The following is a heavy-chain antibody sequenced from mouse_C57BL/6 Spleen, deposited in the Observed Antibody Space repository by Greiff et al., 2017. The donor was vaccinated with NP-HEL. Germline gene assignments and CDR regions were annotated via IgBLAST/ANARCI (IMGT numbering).Heavy chain of an antibody. CDR3: GRISGDYDYALDY. D-gene: IGHD2-4*01. Sequence: QVQLQQPGPGLVQPSQSLSITCTVSGFSFTSYGVHWVRQSPGRGLEWLGVIWSGGSTDYNAAFISRLSISKDNSKSQVFFKMKSLQADDTAIYYSGRISGDYDYALDYWGQGTTLTVSS. CDR1: GFSFTSYG. J-gene: IGHJ2*01. CDR2: IWSGGST. V-gene: IGHV2-2*01.